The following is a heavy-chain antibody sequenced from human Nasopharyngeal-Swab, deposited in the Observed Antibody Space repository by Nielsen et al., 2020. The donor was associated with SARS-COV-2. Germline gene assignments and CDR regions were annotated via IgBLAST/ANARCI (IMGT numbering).Heavy chain of an antibody. CDR1: GYSFTSYW. D-gene: IGHD5-24*01. CDR2: IYPGDSDT. J-gene: IGHJ6*02. Sequence: GGSLRLSCKGSGYSFTSYWIGWVRQMPGKGLEWMGIIYPGDSDTRYSPSFQGQVTISADKSISTAYLQWSSLKASDTAVYYCARHGGWLQITYYYYGMDVWGQGTTVTVSS. CDR3: ARHGGWLQITYYYYGMDV. V-gene: IGHV5-51*01.